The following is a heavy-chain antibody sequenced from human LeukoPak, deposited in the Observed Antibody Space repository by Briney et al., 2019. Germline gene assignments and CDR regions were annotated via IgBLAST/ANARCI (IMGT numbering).Heavy chain of an antibody. CDR3: AEGAAAGKVDWFDP. CDR2: ITGGANSV. V-gene: IGHV3-23*01. D-gene: IGHD6-13*01. J-gene: IGHJ5*02. Sequence: GGSLRLSCAASGFTFSAFAMTWVRQAPGKAPEWVSSITGGANSVFYADSVKGRFTSSRDNSKNMLYLQMNSLRAEDTAVYYCAEGAAAGKVDWFDPWGQGTLVTVSS. CDR1: GFTFSAFA.